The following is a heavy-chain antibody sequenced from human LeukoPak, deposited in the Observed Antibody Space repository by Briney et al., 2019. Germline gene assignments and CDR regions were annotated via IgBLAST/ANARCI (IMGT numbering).Heavy chain of an antibody. D-gene: IGHD6-13*01. V-gene: IGHV5-51*01. CDR1: GYSFTSHW. CDR3: ARQTELSSSYFDY. Sequence: GESLKISCKGSGYSFTSHWIGWVRQMPGKGLEWMGIIYPGDSDTRYSPSFQGQVTISADKSISTAYLQWSSLKASDTAMYYCARQTELSSSYFDYWGQGTLVTVSS. J-gene: IGHJ4*02. CDR2: IYPGDSDT.